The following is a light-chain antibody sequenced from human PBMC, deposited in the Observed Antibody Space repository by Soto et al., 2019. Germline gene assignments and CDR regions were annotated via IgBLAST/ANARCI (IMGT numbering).Light chain of an antibody. CDR1: SSDVGAYNY. CDR2: DVS. Sequence: QSALAQPRSVSGSPGQSVTISCTGTSSDVGAYNYVSWYQQHPGKAPKLMTYDVSMRPSGVPDRFSGSKSGNTASLTISGLQAEDEADYYCCSYADNYSYVFGTGTKV. J-gene: IGLJ1*01. V-gene: IGLV2-11*01. CDR3: CSYADNYSYV.